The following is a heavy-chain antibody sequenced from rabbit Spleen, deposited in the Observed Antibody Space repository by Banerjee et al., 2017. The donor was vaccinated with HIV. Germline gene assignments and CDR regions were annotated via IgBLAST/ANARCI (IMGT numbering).Heavy chain of an antibody. CDR2: IAGSSSGFT. CDR3: ARGTTDSDDRFNL. J-gene: IGHJ4*01. D-gene: IGHD6-1*01. Sequence: QSLEESGGDLVKPGASLTLTCTASGVSFSFNSYMCWVRQAPGKGLEWISCIAGSSSGFTYSATWAKGRFTCSKTSSTTVTLQMTSLTVSDTATYFCARGTTDSDDRFNLWGQGTLVTVS. CDR1: GVSFSFNSY. V-gene: IGHV1S40*01.